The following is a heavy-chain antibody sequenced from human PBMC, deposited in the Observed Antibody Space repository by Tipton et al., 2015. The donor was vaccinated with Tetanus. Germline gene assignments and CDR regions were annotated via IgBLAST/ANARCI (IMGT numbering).Heavy chain of an antibody. CDR2: ISHSGTT. Sequence: GLVKPSETLSLTCTVSGGSVRSGDYSWNWIRQAPGKGLEWLGYISHSGTTNYNPSLMSRVTISIDTSKRQISMKLTSVTAADTAVYYCATQTDNWFDPWGQGLLVTVSS. CDR3: ATQTDNWFDP. V-gene: IGHV4-61*08. J-gene: IGHJ5*02. CDR1: GGSVRSGDYS.